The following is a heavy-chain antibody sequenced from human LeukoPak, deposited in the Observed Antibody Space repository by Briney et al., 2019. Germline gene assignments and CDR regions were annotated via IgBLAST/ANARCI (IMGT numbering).Heavy chain of an antibody. V-gene: IGHV3-23*01. CDR1: GFTFSSYA. D-gene: IGHD6-6*01. CDR3: AKGGGFSSSWLANWFDP. Sequence: GGSLRLSCAASGFTFSSYAMSWVRQAPGMGLDWVSGISGSGGSTNHADSVKGRFTISRDNSKNTLYLQMNGLRAEDTALYYCAKGGGFSSSWLANWFDPWGQGTLVTVSS. J-gene: IGHJ5*02. CDR2: ISGSGGST.